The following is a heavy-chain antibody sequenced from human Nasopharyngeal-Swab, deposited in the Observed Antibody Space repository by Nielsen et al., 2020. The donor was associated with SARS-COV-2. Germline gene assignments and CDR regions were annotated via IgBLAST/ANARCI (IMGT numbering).Heavy chain of an antibody. CDR3: ARDGGGYTGWFDP. V-gene: IGHV4-34*01. D-gene: IGHD5-18*01. Sequence: LSLTCAVYGGSFSGYYWSWIRQPPGKGLEWIGEINHSGSTNYNPSLKSRVTISVDTSKNQFSLKLSSVTAADTAVYYCARDGGGYTGWFDPWGQGTLVTVSS. CDR1: GGSFSGYY. CDR2: INHSGST. J-gene: IGHJ5*02.